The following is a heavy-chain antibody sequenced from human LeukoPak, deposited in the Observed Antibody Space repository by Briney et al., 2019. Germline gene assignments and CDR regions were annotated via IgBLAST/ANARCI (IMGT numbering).Heavy chain of an antibody. CDR2: IDPSVGST. Sequence: ASVTVSCKASGYTFTGYYMHWVRQAPGQGLEYMGIIDPSVGSTGYAQKFQGRVTMTRDTSASTVYMELSSLTSEDTAVYYCAVGLLVTRALNDAFDIWGQGTMVTVSP. J-gene: IGHJ3*02. CDR3: AVGLLVTRALNDAFDI. CDR1: GYTFTGYY. D-gene: IGHD2-21*02. V-gene: IGHV1-46*01.